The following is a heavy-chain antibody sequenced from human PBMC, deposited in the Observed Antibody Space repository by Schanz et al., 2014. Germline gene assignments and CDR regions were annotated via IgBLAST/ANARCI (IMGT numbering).Heavy chain of an antibody. V-gene: IGHV1-46*03. D-gene: IGHD6-13*01. J-gene: IGHJ4*02. CDR2: INPSGGST. CDR3: ARDGEAAAGCDY. CDR1: GYTFTSYY. Sequence: VQLVQSGAEVKKPGASVKVSCKASGYTFTSYYMHWVRQAPGQGLEWMGIINPSGGSTSYAQKFQGRVTMTRDTSTSTVYMELSSLRSEDTAVYYCARDGEAAAGCDYWGKGTLVTGSS.